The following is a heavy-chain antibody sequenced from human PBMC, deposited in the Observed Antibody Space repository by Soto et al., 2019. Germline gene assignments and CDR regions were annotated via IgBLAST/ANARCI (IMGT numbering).Heavy chain of an antibody. Sequence: PGGSLRLSCAASGFKFSNYAMSWVRQAPGKGPEWVSFITSSGSGTYYADSVKGRFTISRDNSKNTLYVQMNNLRAEDTAKYYCAKRFFGSGSPPGAFDAWGPGTMVTVSS. CDR2: ITSSGSGT. J-gene: IGHJ3*01. CDR3: AKRFFGSGSPPGAFDA. V-gene: IGHV3-23*05. CDR1: GFKFSNYA. D-gene: IGHD3-10*01.